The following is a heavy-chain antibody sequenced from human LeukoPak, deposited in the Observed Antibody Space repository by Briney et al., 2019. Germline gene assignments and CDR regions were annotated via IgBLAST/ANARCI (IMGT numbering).Heavy chain of an antibody. CDR1: GFIFNNYW. D-gene: IGHD3-16*01. CDR3: ATGGAYENYVCGDD. Sequence: GGSLRLSCAASGFIFNNYWMSWFRQAPGKGLEWVANINQDGSKKFYLDSVRGRFTVSRDNAEHSLYLQLNSLRSDDTAVYYCATGGAYENYVCGDDWGQGTLVTVSS. V-gene: IGHV3-7*03. CDR2: INQDGSKK. J-gene: IGHJ4*02.